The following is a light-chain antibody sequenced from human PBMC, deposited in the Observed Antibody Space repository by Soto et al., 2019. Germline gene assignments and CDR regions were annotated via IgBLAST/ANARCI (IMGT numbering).Light chain of an antibody. CDR2: GAS. CDR1: QSVSSN. CDR3: QQYNNWPPYT. V-gene: IGKV3-15*01. J-gene: IGKJ2*01. Sequence: EIVMTQSPATLSVSPGERATLSCRASQSVSSNLAWYQQKPGQAPRLLIYGASTRATGIPARFSGSASGTEFTLTISSLQSEDFAVYYCQQYNNWPPYTFRQGTKLEIK.